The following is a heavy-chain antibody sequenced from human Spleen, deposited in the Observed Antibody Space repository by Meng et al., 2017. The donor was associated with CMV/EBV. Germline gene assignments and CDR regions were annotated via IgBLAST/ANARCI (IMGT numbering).Heavy chain of an antibody. CDR3: ARARGAGRTLTARRGSWFDP. V-gene: IGHV4-30-2*04. CDR2: IYNSGST. J-gene: IGHJ5*02. CDR1: SGGYS. D-gene: IGHD2-15*01. Sequence: SGGYSWNWIRHRPGKGLEWIGYIYNSGSTYFNPSLKARVTIFLDTSRNQFSLKLTSMTAADTAVYYCARARGAGRTLTARRGSWFDPWGQGTLVTVSS.